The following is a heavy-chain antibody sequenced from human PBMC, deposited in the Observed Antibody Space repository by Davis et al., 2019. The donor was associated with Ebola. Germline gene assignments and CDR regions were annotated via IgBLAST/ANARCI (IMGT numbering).Heavy chain of an antibody. V-gene: IGHV3-30-3*01. CDR2: ISYDGSNK. CDR1: GFTFSNYA. CDR3: AKALNQWVDYYFDY. D-gene: IGHD6-19*01. J-gene: IGHJ4*02. Sequence: GGSLRLSCAASGFTFSNYAMHWVRRAPGKGLEWVAIISYDGSNKYYADSVKGRFTISRDNSKNTLYLQMDSLRAGDTAVYYCAKALNQWVDYYFDYWGQGTLVTVSS.